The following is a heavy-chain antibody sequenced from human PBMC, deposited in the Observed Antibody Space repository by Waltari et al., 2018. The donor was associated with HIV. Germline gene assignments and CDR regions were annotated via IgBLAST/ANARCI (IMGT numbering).Heavy chain of an antibody. Sequence: QVQFVQSGAEVKKPGASVKVSCKTSGYSFTRYPMHWVRQAPGQRLAWMGWINAANGNTKYSQKFQGRVTITRDTSASTAYMELSSLRSEDTAVYYCVRDMSDTPVGPDMDVWGQGTTVTVSS. CDR1: GYSFTRYP. CDR2: INAANGNT. J-gene: IGHJ6*02. D-gene: IGHD5-18*01. V-gene: IGHV1-3*01. CDR3: VRDMSDTPVGPDMDV.